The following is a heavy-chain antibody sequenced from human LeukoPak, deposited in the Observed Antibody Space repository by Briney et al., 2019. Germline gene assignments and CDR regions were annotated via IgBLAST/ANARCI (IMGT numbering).Heavy chain of an antibody. Sequence: ASVKVSCKASGYTFTSYDINWVRQAPGQGLEWMGWISGYNGNTEYTQKFQGRVAMTGDTSTSTAYMELRSLRSDDTAVYYCARGLSCSGNTCYAAHFDSWGQGTLVTVSS. CDR1: GYTFTSYD. V-gene: IGHV1-18*01. J-gene: IGHJ4*02. CDR3: ARGLSCSGNTCYAAHFDS. CDR2: ISGYNGNT. D-gene: IGHD2-15*01.